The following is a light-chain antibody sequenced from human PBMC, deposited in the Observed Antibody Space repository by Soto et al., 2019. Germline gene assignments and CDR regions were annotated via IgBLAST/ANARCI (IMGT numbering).Light chain of an antibody. CDR1: SSDVGGYNY. CDR3: SSYTSSSTLPYV. J-gene: IGLJ1*01. Sequence: QSVLTQPASVCGSPGQSITISCTGTSSDVGGYNYVSWYQQHPGKAPKLMIYEVRNRPSGVSNRFSGSKSGNTASLTISGLQAEDEADYYCSSYTSSSTLPYVFGTGTKLTVL. CDR2: EVR. V-gene: IGLV2-14*01.